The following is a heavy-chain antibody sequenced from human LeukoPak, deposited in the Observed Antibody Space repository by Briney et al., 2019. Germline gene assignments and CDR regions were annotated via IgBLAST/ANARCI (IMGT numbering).Heavy chain of an antibody. CDR2: ITGSGGTT. Sequence: GGSLRLSCAASGFTFSSYAMSWVRQAPGKGLEWVSAITGSGGTTYYSDSVKGRFTISRDNSKNTLYLQMNSLRAEDTAVYYYARDGMGGIKAFDMWGQGTMVTVSS. J-gene: IGHJ3*02. CDR3: ARDGMGGIKAFDM. D-gene: IGHD3-10*01. CDR1: GFTFSSYA. V-gene: IGHV3-23*01.